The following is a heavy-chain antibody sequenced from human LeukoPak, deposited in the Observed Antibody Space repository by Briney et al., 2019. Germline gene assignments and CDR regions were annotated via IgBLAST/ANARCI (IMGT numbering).Heavy chain of an antibody. CDR3: AKESVGYVPVD. J-gene: IGHJ4*02. V-gene: IGHV3-23*01. CDR1: GFTFSNYA. Sequence: GGSLRLSCVASGFTFSNYAMNWVRQAPGKGLEWVSTITYNGANSYYADSVKGRFTISRDSSKNTLYLQMNSLRAEDTAVYYFAKESVGYVPVDWGQGTLVIVSS. D-gene: IGHD3-10*02. CDR2: ITYNGANS.